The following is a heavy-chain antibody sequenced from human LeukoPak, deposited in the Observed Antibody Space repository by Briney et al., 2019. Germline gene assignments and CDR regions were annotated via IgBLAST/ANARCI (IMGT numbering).Heavy chain of an antibody. V-gene: IGHV3-53*01. D-gene: IGHD3-22*01. CDR3: ARENYDDSGPDAYDF. CDR1: GFTVSSNY. CDR2: IYSGGST. J-gene: IGHJ3*01. Sequence: GGSLRLSCVVSGFTVSSNYMTWVRQAPGKGLERVSAIYSGGSTFYADSVKGRFTISRDNSKNTLYLQMNSLRVEDTAVYFCARENYDDSGPDAYDFWGQGTMVTVSS.